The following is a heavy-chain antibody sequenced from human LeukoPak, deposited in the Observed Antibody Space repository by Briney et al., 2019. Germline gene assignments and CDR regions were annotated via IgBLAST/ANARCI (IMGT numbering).Heavy chain of an antibody. Sequence: PSETLSLTCTVSGGSISSYYWSWIRQPPGKGLEWIGYTYTSGSTNYNPSLKSRVTISVDTSKNQFSLKLSSVTAADTAVYYCARRGARDAFDIWGQGTMVTVSS. CDR2: TYTSGST. J-gene: IGHJ3*02. V-gene: IGHV4-4*09. CDR3: ARRGARDAFDI. D-gene: IGHD1-26*01. CDR1: GGSISSYY.